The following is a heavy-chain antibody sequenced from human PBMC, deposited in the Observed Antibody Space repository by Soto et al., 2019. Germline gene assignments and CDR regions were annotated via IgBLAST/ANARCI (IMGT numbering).Heavy chain of an antibody. Sequence: QVQLVQSGAEVKKPGSSVKVSCKASGGTFSSYAINWVRQAPGQGLEWMGGIIPILGTANSAQKFQGRVTITADDSTSTAYMELSSLRSEDTAVYYCARMDYGGNSRYFDYWGQGTLVTVSS. J-gene: IGHJ4*02. V-gene: IGHV1-69*11. D-gene: IGHD4-17*01. CDR2: IIPILGTA. CDR1: GGTFSSYA. CDR3: ARMDYGGNSRYFDY.